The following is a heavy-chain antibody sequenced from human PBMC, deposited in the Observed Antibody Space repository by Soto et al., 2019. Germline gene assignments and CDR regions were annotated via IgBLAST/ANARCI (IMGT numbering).Heavy chain of an antibody. D-gene: IGHD3-3*01. CDR1: GGSITSYY. CDR3: ARDQITIFGVVSAPGYYYYYGMDV. V-gene: IGHV4-59*01. CDR2: IYFSGSA. Sequence: SETLSLTCTVSGGSITSYYWSWIRQPPGKGLEWIGYIYFSGSANYNPSLKSRVTISVDTSKNQFSLKLSSVTAADTAVYYCARDQITIFGVVSAPGYYYYYGMDVWGQGTTVTVSS. J-gene: IGHJ6*02.